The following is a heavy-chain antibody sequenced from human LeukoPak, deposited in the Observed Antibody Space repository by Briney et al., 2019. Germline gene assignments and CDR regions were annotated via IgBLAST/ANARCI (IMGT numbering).Heavy chain of an antibody. CDR3: ARESPHYDFWSGYYMGWFDP. CDR2: ISAYNGNT. CDR1: GYTFTSYG. D-gene: IGHD3-3*01. V-gene: IGHV1-18*01. J-gene: IGHJ5*02. Sequence: ASVKVSCKASGYTFTSYGISWVRQAPGQGLEWMGWISAYNGNTNYAQKLQGRVTMTTDTSTSTAYMELRSLRSDDKAVYYCARESPHYDFWSGYYMGWFDPWGQGALVTVSS.